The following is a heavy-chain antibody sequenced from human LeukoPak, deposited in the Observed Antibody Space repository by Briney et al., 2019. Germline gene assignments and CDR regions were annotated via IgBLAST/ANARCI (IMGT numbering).Heavy chain of an antibody. CDR2: ITSSGGST. CDR1: GFTFPNYA. Sequence: PGGSLRLSCAASGFTFPNYAMTWVRLAPGKGLEWVSGITSSGGSTYYADSVKGRFTISRDNSKSTLYLQMNSLGADDTAVYYCAKGRSSGWYYFDYWGQGTLVTVSS. J-gene: IGHJ4*02. V-gene: IGHV3-23*01. D-gene: IGHD6-19*01. CDR3: AKGRSSGWYYFDY.